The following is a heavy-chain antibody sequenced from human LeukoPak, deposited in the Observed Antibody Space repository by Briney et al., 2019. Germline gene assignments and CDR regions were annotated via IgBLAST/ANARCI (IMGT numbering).Heavy chain of an antibody. J-gene: IGHJ4*02. CDR2: IYTSGST. CDR3: ARGYYYDSSGYYSAAYYFDY. V-gene: IGHV4-4*09. Sequence: SETLSLTCTVSGGSISSYYWSWIRQPPGKGLEWIGYIYTSGSTNYNPSLKSRVTISVDTSKNQFSLKLSSVTAADTAVYYCARGYYYDSSGYYSAAYYFDYWGQGTLVTVSS. D-gene: IGHD3-22*01. CDR1: GGSISSYY.